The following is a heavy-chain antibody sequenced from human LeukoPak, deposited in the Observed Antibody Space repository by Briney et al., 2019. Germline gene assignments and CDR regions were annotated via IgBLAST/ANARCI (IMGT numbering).Heavy chain of an antibody. J-gene: IGHJ4*02. CDR3: ARDIVVVPAALSPDS. V-gene: IGHV1-46*01. CDR2: INPSGGNT. CDR1: GYTFTAQY. D-gene: IGHD2-2*01. Sequence: ASVKVSCKASGYTFTAQYMHWVRQAPGQGLEWMGIINPSGGNTNCAQKFQGRVTMTRDTSTSTVYTKLSSLRSEDTAVYYCARDIVVVPAALSPDSWGQGTLVTVSS.